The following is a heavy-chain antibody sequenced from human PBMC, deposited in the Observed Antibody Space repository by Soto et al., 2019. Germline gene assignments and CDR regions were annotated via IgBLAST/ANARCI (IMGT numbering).Heavy chain of an antibody. V-gene: IGHV1-3*01. CDR3: ATIAAAGAPVY. D-gene: IGHD6-25*01. CDR2: INAGNGNT. Sequence: QVQLVQSGAEVKRPGASVKVSCKASGYSFTTYAFHCVRQAPGQGLKWMGWINAGNGNTKDSQNLQDRVTIPRDTSARTAYVELRSLRSEETAVYYCATIAAAGAPVYWGQATLVTVSS. CDR1: GYSFTTYA. J-gene: IGHJ4*02.